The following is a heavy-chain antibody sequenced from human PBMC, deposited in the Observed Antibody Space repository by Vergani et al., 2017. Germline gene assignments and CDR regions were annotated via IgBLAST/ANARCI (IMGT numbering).Heavy chain of an antibody. J-gene: IGHJ5*02. Sequence: QVQLVQSGAEVKKPGASVKVSCKASGYTFTSYYMHWVRQAPGQGLEWVGIINPSGGSTSYAQKFQGRVTMTRDTSTSTVYMELSSLRSEDTAVYYCAGDSRYCSSTSCYVGRDWFDPWGQGTLVTVSS. CDR3: AGDSRYCSSTSCYVGRDWFDP. CDR2: INPSGGST. D-gene: IGHD2-2*01. V-gene: IGHV1-46*01. CDR1: GYTFTSYY.